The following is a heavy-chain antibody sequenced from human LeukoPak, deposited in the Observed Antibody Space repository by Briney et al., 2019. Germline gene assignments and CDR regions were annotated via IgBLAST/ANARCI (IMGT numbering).Heavy chain of an antibody. D-gene: IGHD6-19*01. V-gene: IGHV3-21*01. CDR3: ARVGGEQWLVLYYYMDV. J-gene: IGHJ6*03. Sequence: PGGSLRLSCAASGFTFSSYSMNWVRQAPGQGLEWVSSISSSSSYIYYADSAKGRFTISRDNAKNSLYLQMNSLRAEDTAVYYCARVGGEQWLVLYYYMDVWGKGTTVTVSS. CDR2: ISSSSSYI. CDR1: GFTFSSYS.